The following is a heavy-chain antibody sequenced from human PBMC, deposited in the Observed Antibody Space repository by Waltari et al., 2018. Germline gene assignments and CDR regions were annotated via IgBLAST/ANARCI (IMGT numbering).Heavy chain of an antibody. D-gene: IGHD5-12*01. V-gene: IGHV4-39*01. J-gene: IGHJ3*01. Sequence: QLQLQESGPGLVKPSETLSLTCSVSGGSITTSRHYWGWIRQPPGQGLEWIGTISYNGVTYTSPSLKSRVTMSRDTSKNQLSLTLASVTAADTAVYYCATYIGASIGTAAFDVWGQGTMVTVSS. CDR3: ATYIGASIGTAAFDV. CDR2: ISYNGVT. CDR1: GGSITTSRHY.